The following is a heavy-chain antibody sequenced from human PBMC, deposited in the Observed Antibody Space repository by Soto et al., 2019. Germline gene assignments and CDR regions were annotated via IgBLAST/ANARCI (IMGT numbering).Heavy chain of an antibody. D-gene: IGHD1-1*01. CDR3: VSHNSRQDLAWRFDS. CDR1: FTTHW. CDR2: IIPSGSRS. V-gene: IGHV1-46*01. J-gene: IGHJ5*01. Sequence: QVQMVQSGTEVKKPGTSVKVACQAFTTHWVHWMRQAPGQGLEWVGGIIPSGSRSLSAHKFQGRVPKTRAKCTSTPSMERRSVTSEDTAVYYCVSHNSRQDLAWRFDSWGPGTLVSVSS.